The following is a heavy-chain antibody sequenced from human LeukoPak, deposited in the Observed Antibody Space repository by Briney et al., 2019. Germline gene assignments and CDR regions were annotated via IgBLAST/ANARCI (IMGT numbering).Heavy chain of an antibody. Sequence: GGSLRLSCAASRFTFRSYAMSWVRQAPGKGLEWVSTISGIDGNTYYTDSVKGRFTISRDNAKNSLYLQMNSLRAEDTAVYYCAELGITMIGGVWGKGTTVTISS. V-gene: IGHV3-23*01. D-gene: IGHD3-10*02. CDR3: AELGITMIGGV. CDR1: RFTFRSYA. J-gene: IGHJ6*04. CDR2: ISGIDGNT.